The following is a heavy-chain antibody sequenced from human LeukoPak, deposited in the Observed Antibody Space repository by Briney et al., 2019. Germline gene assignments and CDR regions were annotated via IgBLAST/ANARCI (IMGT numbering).Heavy chain of an antibody. V-gene: IGHV4-34*01. D-gene: IGHD2-2*02. CDR2: INHSGST. CDR1: GGSFSGYY. Sequence: PSETLSLTCAVYGGSFSGYYWSWIRQSPGKGLEWIGEINHSGSTNYNPSLKSRVTISVDTSKNQFSLKLSSVTAADTAVYYCARATNYCSSTSCYMDYYYYYMDVWGKGTTVTVSS. CDR3: ARATNYCSSTSCYMDYYYYYMDV. J-gene: IGHJ6*03.